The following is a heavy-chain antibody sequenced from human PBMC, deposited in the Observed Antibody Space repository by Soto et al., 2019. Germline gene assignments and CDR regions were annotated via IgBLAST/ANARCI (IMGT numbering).Heavy chain of an antibody. J-gene: IGHJ4*02. D-gene: IGHD1-26*01. CDR2: ISYDGSKT. Sequence: GGSLRLSCAASGFTFSSYGIHWVRQAPGKGLEWVAGISYDGSKTYYEDSVKGRFIISRDNSKNTLYLQLSSLTSEGTAVYYCARDDSGFSGSHYIDYFNYWGQGALVTVSS. CDR1: GFTFSSYG. V-gene: IGHV3-30*03. CDR3: ARDDSGFSGSHYIDYFNY.